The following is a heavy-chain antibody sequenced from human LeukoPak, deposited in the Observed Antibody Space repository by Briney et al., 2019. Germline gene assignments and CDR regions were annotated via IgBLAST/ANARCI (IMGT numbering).Heavy chain of an antibody. CDR1: GYTFTSYE. J-gene: IGHJ5*02. V-gene: IGHV1-8*01. D-gene: IGHD3-10*01. CDR2: INPRSEKT. Sequence: ASVKVSCTASGYTFTSYEINWVRQASGQALAWMGYINPRSEKTAYAQTFQGRITMTMNTSISTAYMELSSLTYEDTAVYYCTRDVLLYFGESSGFDPWGQGTLVTVSS. CDR3: TRDVLLYFGESSGFDP.